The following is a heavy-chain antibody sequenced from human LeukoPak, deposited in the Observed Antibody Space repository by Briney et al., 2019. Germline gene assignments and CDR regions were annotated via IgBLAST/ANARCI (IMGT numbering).Heavy chain of an antibody. CDR2: IWYDGSNK. V-gene: IGHV3-33*01. Sequence: PGRSLRLSCAASGFTFSSYGMHWVRQAPGKGLEWVAVIWYDGSNKYYADSVKGRFTISRDNAKNSLYLQMNSLRAEDTAVYYCARVDGYNRRYYFDYWGQGTLVTVSS. CDR3: ARVDGYNRRYYFDY. D-gene: IGHD5-24*01. J-gene: IGHJ4*02. CDR1: GFTFSSYG.